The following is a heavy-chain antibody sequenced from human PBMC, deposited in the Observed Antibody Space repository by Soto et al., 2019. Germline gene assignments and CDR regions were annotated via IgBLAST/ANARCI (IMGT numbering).Heavy chain of an antibody. Sequence: SETLSLTCTVSGGSIGSYYWSWIRQPPGKGLEWIGYIYYSGNTNYNPSLKSRVTISVDTSKNQFSLKLNSVTAADTAVYYCARNVDTARAYYFDYWGQGTLVTVSS. CDR2: IYYSGNT. V-gene: IGHV4-59*01. CDR3: ARNVDTARAYYFDY. CDR1: GGSIGSYY. J-gene: IGHJ4*02. D-gene: IGHD5-18*01.